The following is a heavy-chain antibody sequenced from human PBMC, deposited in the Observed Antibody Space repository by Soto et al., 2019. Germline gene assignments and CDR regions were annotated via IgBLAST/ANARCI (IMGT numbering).Heavy chain of an antibody. J-gene: IGHJ5*02. CDR1: GFTFSSHG. D-gene: IGHD1-26*01. V-gene: IGHV3-30*18. CDR2: ISYDGSNK. Sequence: GGSLRLSCAASGFTFSSHGMVWVRQPPGKGLEWVAVISYDGSNKYYVDSVKGRFTISRDNSKNTLYLQMNSLRAEDTAVYYCAKEVGRDRSGSNWFDPWGQGTLVTVSS. CDR3: AKEVGRDRSGSNWFDP.